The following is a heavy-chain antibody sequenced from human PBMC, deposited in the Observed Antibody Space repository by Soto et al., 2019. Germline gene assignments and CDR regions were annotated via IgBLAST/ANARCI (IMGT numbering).Heavy chain of an antibody. CDR3: SSGKLLWFGEFSWFDP. CDR2: IYYSGST. J-gene: IGHJ5*02. Sequence: SETLSLTCTFSGGSISSSSYYWGWIRQPPGKGLEWIGSIYYSGSTYYNPSLKSRVTISVDTSKNQFSLKLSSVTAADTAVYYCSSGKLLWFGEFSWFDPWGQGTLVTVSS. V-gene: IGHV4-39*01. CDR1: GGSISSSSYY. D-gene: IGHD3-10*01.